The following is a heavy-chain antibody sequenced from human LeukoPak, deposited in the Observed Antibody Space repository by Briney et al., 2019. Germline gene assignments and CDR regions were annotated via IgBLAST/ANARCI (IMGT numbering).Heavy chain of an antibody. D-gene: IGHD6-13*01. CDR1: GFTFSNYA. J-gene: IGHJ4*02. V-gene: IGHV3-23*01. CDR3: AKGLPGIAALRSYFDY. Sequence: GGSLRLSCAASGFTFSNYAMSWVRQAPGKGLEWVSAISGSGGSTYYADSVKGRFTISRDNSKNTLYLQMNSLRAEDTAVYYRAKGLPGIAALRSYFDYWGQGTLVTVSS. CDR2: ISGSGGST.